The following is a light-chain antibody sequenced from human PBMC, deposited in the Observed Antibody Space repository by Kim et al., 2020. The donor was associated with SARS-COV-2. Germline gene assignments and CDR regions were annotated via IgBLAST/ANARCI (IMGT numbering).Light chain of an antibody. CDR2: GAS. J-gene: IGKJ2*01. V-gene: IGKV3-15*01. Sequence: SVSPGERATLSCRASQNVNYNLAWYQQKRGQPPRLLIYGASTRATAIPARFSGSGSETEFTLTITSLQSEDFAVYYCQQYSNWPRTFGQGTKLEI. CDR1: QNVNYN. CDR3: QQYSNWPRT.